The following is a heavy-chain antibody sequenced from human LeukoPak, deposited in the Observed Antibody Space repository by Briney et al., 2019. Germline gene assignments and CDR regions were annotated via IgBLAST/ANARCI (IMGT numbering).Heavy chain of an antibody. J-gene: IGHJ3*02. CDR1: GGSISSGGYS. Sequence: SQTLSLTCTVSGGSISSGGYSWSWIRQHPGKGLEWIGCIYYSGSSDNIPFHKIRVIISVATPKNQFSLKLSSVTAADTAVYYCARPYDDILTGYYDASDIWGQGTMVTVSS. D-gene: IGHD3-9*01. CDR2: IYYSGSS. CDR3: ARPYDDILTGYYDASDI. V-gene: IGHV4-31*03.